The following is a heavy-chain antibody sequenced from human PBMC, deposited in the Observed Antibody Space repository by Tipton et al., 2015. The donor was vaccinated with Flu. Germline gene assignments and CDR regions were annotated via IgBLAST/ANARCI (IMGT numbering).Heavy chain of an antibody. D-gene: IGHD3-10*01. CDR1: GYSISSRYY. J-gene: IGHJ4*02. CDR3: ATTTYYYGSGSHDY. CDR2: VYHGGTP. V-gene: IGHV4-38-2*02. Sequence: TLSLTCTVSGYSISSRYYWGWIRQPPGKGLEWIGCVYHGGTPYYNPSLKSRVAISLDTFKNQFSLKLTSVTAADTAVYYCATTTYYYGSGSHDYWGQGTLVTVSS.